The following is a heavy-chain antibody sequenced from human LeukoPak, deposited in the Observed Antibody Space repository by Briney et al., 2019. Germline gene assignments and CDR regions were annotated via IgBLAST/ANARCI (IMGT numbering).Heavy chain of an antibody. V-gene: IGHV1-8*01. CDR1: GYTFTSYD. CDR3: ARGDSSGWYLDY. D-gene: IGHD6-19*01. Sequence: ASVKVSCKASGYTFTSYDINWVRQATGQGLEWMGWMNPNGGNTGYAQKFQGRVTMTRNTSISTAYMELSSLRSEDTAVYYCARGDSSGWYLDYWGQGTLVTVSS. CDR2: MNPNGGNT. J-gene: IGHJ4*02.